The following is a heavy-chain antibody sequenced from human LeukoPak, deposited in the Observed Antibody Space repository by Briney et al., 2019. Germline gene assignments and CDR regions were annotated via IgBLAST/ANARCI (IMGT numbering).Heavy chain of an antibody. J-gene: IGHJ6*03. Sequence: GGSLRLSCATSGFTFSSYGMHWVRQAPGKGLECVSSITSSGTYIYYADSVKGRFTISRDNAKNSLYLQMNSLRPEDTAVYYCARDPYSGSYGDYYYYYMDVWGKGTTVTISS. D-gene: IGHD1-26*01. CDR3: ARDPYSGSYGDYYYYYMDV. V-gene: IGHV3-21*01. CDR2: ITSSGTYI. CDR1: GFTFSSYG.